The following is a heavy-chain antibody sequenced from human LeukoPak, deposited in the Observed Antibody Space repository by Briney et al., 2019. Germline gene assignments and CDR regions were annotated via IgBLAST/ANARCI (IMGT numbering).Heavy chain of an antibody. Sequence: GASVKVSCKASGYTFTGYYMNWVRQAPGQGLEWMGWINPNSGDTNSAQKFQGRVTMTRDTSISTAYMELSRLTSDDTAVYYCARGRAKRQLAYWGQGTLVTVSS. CDR1: GYTFTGYY. CDR2: INPNSGDT. J-gene: IGHJ4*02. CDR3: ARGRAKRQLAY. V-gene: IGHV1-2*02. D-gene: IGHD6-13*01.